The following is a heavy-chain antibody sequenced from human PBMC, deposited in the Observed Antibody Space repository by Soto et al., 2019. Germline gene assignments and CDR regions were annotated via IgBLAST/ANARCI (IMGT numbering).Heavy chain of an antibody. CDR2: IHYGGNA. CDR1: GGSINTYNLF. V-gene: IGHV4-39*02. J-gene: IGHJ4*02. D-gene: IGHD3-3*01. CDR3: ARLVRSAYDFWNDHLSDY. Sequence: SETLSLTCTVSGGSINTYNLFWAWVRQPPGKGLEWIASIHYGGNASYSPSLTTRATTSRDTSKNRFSLDLTSVTAADTAVYYCARLVRSAYDFWNDHLSDYWGQGTLVTVSS.